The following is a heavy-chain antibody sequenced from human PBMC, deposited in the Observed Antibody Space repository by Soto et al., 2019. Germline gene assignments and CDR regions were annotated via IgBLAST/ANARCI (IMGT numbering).Heavy chain of an antibody. Sequence: GKGLVWVSRINSDGSSTSYADSVKGRFTISRDNAKNTLYLQMNSLRAEDTAVYYCARVGHPLYYYGMDVWGQGTTVTVSS. J-gene: IGHJ6*02. CDR2: INSDGSST. CDR3: ARVGHPLYYYGMDV. V-gene: IGHV3-74*01.